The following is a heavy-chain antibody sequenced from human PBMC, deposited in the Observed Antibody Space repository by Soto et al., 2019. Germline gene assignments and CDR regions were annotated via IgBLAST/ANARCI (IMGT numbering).Heavy chain of an antibody. D-gene: IGHD2-15*01. Sequence: ASVKVSCKASGYTLTNYAIIWVRQAPGQGPEWMGWINTYNGNSNYAQKFQGRVTMTTDTSTNTAYMELRSLTSDDTAVYYCARNCTGGSCFCIYWGQGTLVTVSS. J-gene: IGHJ4*02. CDR2: INTYNGNS. CDR3: ARNCTGGSCFCIY. CDR1: GYTLTNYA. V-gene: IGHV1-18*01.